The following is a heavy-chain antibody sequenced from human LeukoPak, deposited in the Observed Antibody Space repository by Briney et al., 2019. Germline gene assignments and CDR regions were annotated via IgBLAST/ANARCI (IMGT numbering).Heavy chain of an antibody. J-gene: IGHJ3*02. CDR3: AKGLPRMTTVIRRAFDI. Sequence: PGRSLRLSCAASGFTFDDYAMHWVRQAPGKGLEWVSGISWNSGSIGYADSVKGRFTISRDNAKNSLYLQMNSLRAEDTALYYCAKGLPRMTTVIRRAFDIWGQGTMVTVSS. CDR2: ISWNSGSI. V-gene: IGHV3-9*01. CDR1: GFTFDDYA. D-gene: IGHD4-17*01.